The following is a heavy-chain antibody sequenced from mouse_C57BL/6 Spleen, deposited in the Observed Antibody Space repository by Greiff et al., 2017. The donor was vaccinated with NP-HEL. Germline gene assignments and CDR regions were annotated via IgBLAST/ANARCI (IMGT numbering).Heavy chain of an antibody. CDR2: IDPSDSYT. V-gene: IGHV1-59*01. D-gene: IGHD2-5*01. Sequence: QVQLQQPGAELVRPGTSVKLSCKASGYTFTSYWMHWVKQRPGQGLEWIGVIDPSDSYTNYNQKFKGKATLTVDTSSSTAYMQLSSLTSEDSAVYYCARDYYSNPRAMDYWGQGTSVTVSS. CDR1: GYTFTSYW. J-gene: IGHJ4*01. CDR3: ARDYYSNPRAMDY.